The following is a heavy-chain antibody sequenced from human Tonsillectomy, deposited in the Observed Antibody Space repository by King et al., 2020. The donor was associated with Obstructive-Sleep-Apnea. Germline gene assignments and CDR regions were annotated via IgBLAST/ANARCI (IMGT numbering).Heavy chain of an antibody. J-gene: IGHJ5*02. CDR2: VYNSRSN. Sequence: VQLQESCPGLVKPSETLSLTCTVFGGPIGNYYWSWFRQPPGKGLEWIGFVYNSRSNIYNPSLMSRVTISVDTSKNQFSLRLTSLTAADAAVYYCAKDASGTYYNWFDPWGQGIPVTVSS. V-gene: IGHV4-59*01. D-gene: IGHD3-10*01. CDR1: GGPIGNYY. CDR3: AKDASGTYYNWFDP.